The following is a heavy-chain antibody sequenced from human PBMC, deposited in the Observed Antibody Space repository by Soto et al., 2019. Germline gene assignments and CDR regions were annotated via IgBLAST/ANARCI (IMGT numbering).Heavy chain of an antibody. J-gene: IGHJ4*02. CDR3: ARDSRGGAARRPTFYY. Sequence: EVQLAESGGGLAQPGGSLRLSCVGSGFTFSSFEMNWVRHTPGKGLEWLSYIGRSGETIYDADSVKGRFTISRDNAKSSLFLQMNGLRDEDTGIYYCARDSRGGAARRPTFYYWGRGTLVTVSS. V-gene: IGHV3-48*03. CDR1: GFTFSSFE. CDR2: IGRSGETI. D-gene: IGHD6-6*01.